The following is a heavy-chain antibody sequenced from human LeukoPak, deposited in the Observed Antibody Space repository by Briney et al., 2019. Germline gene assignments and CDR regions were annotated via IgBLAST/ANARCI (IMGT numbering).Heavy chain of an antibody. D-gene: IGHD6-19*01. CDR1: RFTFSSYG. CDR3: AKGEQWLATGIPDY. J-gene: IGHJ4*02. CDR2: ISYDGSNK. Sequence: GGSLRLSCAASRFTFSSYGMHWVRQAPGKGLEWVAVISYDGSNKYYADSVKGRFTISRDNSKNTLYLQMNSLRAEDTAVYYCAKGEQWLATGIPDYWGQGTLVTVSS. V-gene: IGHV3-30*18.